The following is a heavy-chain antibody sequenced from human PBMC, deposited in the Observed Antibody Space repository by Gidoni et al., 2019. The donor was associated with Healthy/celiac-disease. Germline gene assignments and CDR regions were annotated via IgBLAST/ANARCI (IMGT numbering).Heavy chain of an antibody. D-gene: IGHD3-22*01. CDR3: TKEAVAYYYDSSGYYPFDY. CDR2: IKSKTDGGTT. Sequence: EVQLVESGGGLVKPGGSLRLSCAASGFTFGNSCMTWFRQAPGKGLEWVGRIKSKTDGGTTDYTAPVKGRFTISREYAKDTLYLQMNSLKTEDTAVYYCTKEAVAYYYDSSGYYPFDYWGQGTLVTVSS. V-gene: IGHV3-15*07. J-gene: IGHJ4*02. CDR1: GFTFGNSC.